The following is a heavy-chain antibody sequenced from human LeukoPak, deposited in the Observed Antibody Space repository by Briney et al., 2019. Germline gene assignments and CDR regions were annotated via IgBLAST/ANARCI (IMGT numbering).Heavy chain of an antibody. J-gene: IGHJ4*02. D-gene: IGHD2-2*01. CDR2: VSASSTYI. CDR1: GVTLSGYS. V-gene: IGHV3-21*01. Sequence: GALRLSCAASGVTLSGYSMTWVRQAPEKGLEWVASVSASSTYIHYADSVKGRFTISRENTKNSLYLQMHSLRVEDTAVYYCATVAYELAPCDSWGQGTLVTVSS. CDR3: ATVAYELAPCDS.